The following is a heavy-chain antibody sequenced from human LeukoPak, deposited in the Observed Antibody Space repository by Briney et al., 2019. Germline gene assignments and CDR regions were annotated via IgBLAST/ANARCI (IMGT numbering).Heavy chain of an antibody. CDR1: SY. J-gene: IGHJ4*02. CDR2: MNPNSGNT. V-gene: IGHV1-8*01. CDR3: ARYSTLDY. D-gene: IGHD2-15*01. Sequence: ASVKVSCKAASYIRWVRQATGQGLEWMGWMNPNSGNTGYAQKFQGRVTMTRNTSISTAYMELSSLRSEDTAVYYCARYSTLDYWGQGTLVTVSS.